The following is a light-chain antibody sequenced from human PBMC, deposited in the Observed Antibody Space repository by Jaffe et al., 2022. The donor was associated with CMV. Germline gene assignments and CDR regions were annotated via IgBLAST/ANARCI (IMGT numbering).Light chain of an antibody. CDR2: QIS. J-gene: IGKJ1*01. CDR1: QSLVNSDGNTY. V-gene: IGKV2-24*01. Sequence: IVMTQTPLSSPVTLGQPASISCRSSQSLVNSDGNTYLSWLQQRPGQPPRLLIYQISNRFSGVPDRFSGSGAGTDFTLKISRVEAEDVGVYYCMQATQFRHGPTFGQGTKVEIK. CDR3: MQATQFRHGPT.